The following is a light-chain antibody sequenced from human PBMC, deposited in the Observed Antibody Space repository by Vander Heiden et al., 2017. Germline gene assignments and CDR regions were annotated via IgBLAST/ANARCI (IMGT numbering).Light chain of an antibody. CDR3: QAWDTRVVV. Sequence: SYDLTQPPSVSVSLVQTARLSCSGDRLGDKYVSWYQQKPGQAPVFVMYQNRKRPSGIPERFSGSNSGNTATLTISGTQAVDEADYYCQAWDTRVVVFGGGTKLTVL. CDR2: QNR. CDR1: RLGDKY. J-gene: IGLJ2*01. V-gene: IGLV3-1*01.